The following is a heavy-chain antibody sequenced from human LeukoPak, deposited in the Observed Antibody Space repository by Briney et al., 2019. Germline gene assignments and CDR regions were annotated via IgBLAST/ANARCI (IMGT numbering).Heavy chain of an antibody. Sequence: SETLSLTCAVYGGSFSGYYWSWIRQPPGKGLEWIGEINHSGSTNYNPSLKSRVTISVDTSKNQFSLKLSSVTAADTAVYYCARGRASMVRGVIGFGYWGQGTLVTVSS. CDR3: ARGRASMVRGVIGFGY. V-gene: IGHV4-34*01. J-gene: IGHJ4*02. CDR2: INHSGST. D-gene: IGHD3-10*01. CDR1: GGSFSGYY.